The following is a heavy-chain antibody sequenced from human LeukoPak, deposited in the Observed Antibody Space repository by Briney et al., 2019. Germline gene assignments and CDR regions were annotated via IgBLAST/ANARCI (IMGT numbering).Heavy chain of an antibody. CDR1: GFTFSSYW. D-gene: IGHD3-10*01. Sequence: RTGGSLRLSCAASGFTFSSYWMSWVRQAPGKGLEWVANIKQDGSEKYYVDSVKGRFTISRDNAKNSLYLQMNSLRAEDTAVYCCARVLTMVRGVIIHNWFDPWGQGTLVTVSS. CDR2: IKQDGSEK. CDR3: ARVLTMVRGVIIHNWFDP. V-gene: IGHV3-7*01. J-gene: IGHJ5*02.